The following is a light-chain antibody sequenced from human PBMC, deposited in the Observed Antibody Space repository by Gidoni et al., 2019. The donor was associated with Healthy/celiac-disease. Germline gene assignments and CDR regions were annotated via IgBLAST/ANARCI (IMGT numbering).Light chain of an antibody. J-gene: IGLJ2*01. Sequence: QSALTQPASVSGSPGQSITISCTGTSSDVGGYNYVSWYQQHPGKAPKLMIYDVSNRPSGVSNRVSGSKSGNTASLTISGLQAEDEADYYCSSYTSSITVVFGGGTKLTVL. CDR2: DVS. CDR1: SSDVGGYNY. CDR3: SSYTSSITVV. V-gene: IGLV2-14*03.